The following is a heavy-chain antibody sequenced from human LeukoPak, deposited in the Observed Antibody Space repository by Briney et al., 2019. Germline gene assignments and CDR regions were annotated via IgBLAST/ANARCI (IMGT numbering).Heavy chain of an antibody. V-gene: IGHV1-18*01. CDR2: ISAYNVNT. D-gene: IGHD2-8*01. J-gene: IGHJ4*02. CDR3: ARDLGYCTNGVCYTLIFDY. Sequence: ASVKVSCKASGYTFTSYGISWGRQAPGQGLEGMGWISAYNVNTNYAQKLQGRVTMTTDTSTSTAYMELRSLRSDDTAVYYCARDLGYCTNGVCYTLIFDYWGQGTLVTVSS. CDR1: GYTFTSYG.